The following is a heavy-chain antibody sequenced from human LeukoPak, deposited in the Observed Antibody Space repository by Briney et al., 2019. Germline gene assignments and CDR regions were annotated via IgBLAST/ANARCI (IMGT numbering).Heavy chain of an antibody. CDR1: GFSFSSYA. Sequence: GGSLRLSCAASGFSFSSYAVSWVRQAPGMGLEWVSGISDGGSRTYYADSVKGRFTISRDDSKNTLYLQMNSLRAEDTAVYYCAKVQLGIGVDYWGQGTLVTVSS. J-gene: IGHJ4*02. CDR3: AKVQLGIGVDY. V-gene: IGHV3-23*01. D-gene: IGHD7-27*01. CDR2: ISDGGSRT.